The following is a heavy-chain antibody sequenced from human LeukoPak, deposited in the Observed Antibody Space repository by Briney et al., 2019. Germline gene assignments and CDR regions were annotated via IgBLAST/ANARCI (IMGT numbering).Heavy chain of an antibody. V-gene: IGHV3-53*04. CDR2: IYSGGST. CDR3: AREPYSGYDWD. CDR1: GFTVSSNY. D-gene: IGHD5-12*01. Sequence: GGSLRLSCAASGFTVSSNYMSWVRQAPGKGLEWVSVIYSGGSTYYADSVKGRVTISRHNSKNTLYLQMNSLRAEDTAVYYCAREPYSGYDWDWGQGTLVTVSS. J-gene: IGHJ4*02.